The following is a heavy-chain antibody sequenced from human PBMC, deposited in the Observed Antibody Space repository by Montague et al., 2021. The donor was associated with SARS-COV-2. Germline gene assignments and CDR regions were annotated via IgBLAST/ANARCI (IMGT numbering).Heavy chain of an antibody. Sequence: SETLSLTCTVSGGSITSFYWSWVRQSPGKRMEWIGYIHHSGSTKYSPSLQSRVTMSLDTSRNQLSLKLSSVTAADTAIYYCATQAGGFTSGSLDCWGQGTLVTVSS. CDR1: GGSITSFY. D-gene: IGHD6-13*01. CDR2: IHHSGST. CDR3: ATQAGGFTSGSLDC. V-gene: IGHV4-59*08. J-gene: IGHJ4*02.